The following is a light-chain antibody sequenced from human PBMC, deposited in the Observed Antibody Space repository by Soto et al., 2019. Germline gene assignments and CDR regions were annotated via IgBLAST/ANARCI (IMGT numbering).Light chain of an antibody. CDR3: QQYYSTPWT. CDR1: QSVLYSSNNKNY. J-gene: IGKJ1*01. Sequence: DIVMTQSPDSLAVSLGERATINCKFSQSVLYSSNNKNYLAWYQQKPGQPPKLLIYWASTRESGVPDRFSGSGSGTDFTLTISSLQAEDVAVYYCQQYYSTPWTFGKGTKVDIK. V-gene: IGKV4-1*01. CDR2: WAS.